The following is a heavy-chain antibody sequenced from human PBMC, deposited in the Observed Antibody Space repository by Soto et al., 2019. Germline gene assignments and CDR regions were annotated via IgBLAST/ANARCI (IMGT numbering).Heavy chain of an antibody. CDR2: ISSSSSTI. CDR3: ARDQAYYYGSGSPWY. J-gene: IGHJ4*02. CDR1: GFTFSSYS. Sequence: GGSLRLSCAASGFTFSSYSMNWVRQAPGKGLEWVSYISSSSSTIYYADSVKGRFTISRDNAKNSLYLQMNSLRAEDTAVYYCARDQAYYYGSGSPWYWGQGTLVTVSS. V-gene: IGHV3-48*01. D-gene: IGHD3-10*01.